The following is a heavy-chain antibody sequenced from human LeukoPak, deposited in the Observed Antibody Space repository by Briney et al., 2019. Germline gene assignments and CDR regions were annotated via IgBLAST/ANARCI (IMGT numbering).Heavy chain of an antibody. D-gene: IGHD3-3*01. Sequence: GGSLRLSCAASGFTFSSYAMHWVRQAPGKGLEWVAVISYDGSNKYYADSVKGRFTISRGNSKNTLYLQMNSLRAEDTAVYYCARAYYDFWSGYYPYPFDYWGQGTLVTVSS. CDR1: GFTFSSYA. CDR2: ISYDGSNK. V-gene: IGHV3-30*04. CDR3: ARAYYDFWSGYYPYPFDY. J-gene: IGHJ4*02.